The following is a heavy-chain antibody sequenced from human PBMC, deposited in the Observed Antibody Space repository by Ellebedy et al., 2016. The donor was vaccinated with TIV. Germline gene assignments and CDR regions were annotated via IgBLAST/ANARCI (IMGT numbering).Heavy chain of an antibody. J-gene: IGHJ6*02. CDR1: GGTFSSYA. CDR2: IIPIFGTA. Sequence: AASVKVSCKASGGTFSSYAISWVRQAPGQGLEWMGGIIPIFGTANYAQKFQGRATITADESTSTAYMELSSLRSEDTAVYYCARGYYDILTGSGLDYYYYGMDVWGQGTTVTVSS. V-gene: IGHV1-69*13. D-gene: IGHD3-9*01. CDR3: ARGYYDILTGSGLDYYYYGMDV.